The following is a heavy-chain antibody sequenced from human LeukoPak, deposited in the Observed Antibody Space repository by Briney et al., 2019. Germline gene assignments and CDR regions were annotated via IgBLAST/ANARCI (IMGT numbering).Heavy chain of an antibody. J-gene: IGHJ4*02. CDR3: AKAGTPAPDFDYFDC. D-gene: IGHD6-13*01. CDR2: ISDNGHST. CDR1: GFTFSSYA. Sequence: PGGSLRLSCAASGFTFSSYAMSWVRQAPGAGLEWVTAISDNGHSTDYADSVKGRFAISRDNSNNRLYLQMYGLRAEDTAVYFCAKAGTPAPDFDYFDCWGQGTLLTVSS. V-gene: IGHV3-23*01.